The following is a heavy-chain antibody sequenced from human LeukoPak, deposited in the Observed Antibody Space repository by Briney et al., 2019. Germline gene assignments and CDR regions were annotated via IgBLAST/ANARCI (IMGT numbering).Heavy chain of an antibody. J-gene: IGHJ4*02. CDR2: IYWDDDK. CDR3: AHIYDTSGYYYGGFDS. Sequence: SGPTLVNPTQTLTLTCTFSGFSLSTRGAGVGWIRQPPGQALEWLALIYWDDDKRYSSSLKTRLTITKDTSKNQVVLTMTNMDPVDTATYYCAHIYDTSGYYYGGFDSWGQGALVTVSS. V-gene: IGHV2-5*02. D-gene: IGHD3-22*01. CDR1: GFSLSTRGAG.